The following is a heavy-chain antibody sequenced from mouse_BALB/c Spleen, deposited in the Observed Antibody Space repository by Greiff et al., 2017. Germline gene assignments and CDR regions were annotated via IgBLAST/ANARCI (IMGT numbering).Heavy chain of an antibody. V-gene: IGHV1S81*02. CDR2: INPSNGGT. Sequence: QVQLQQSGAELVKPGASVKLSCKASGYTFTSYYMYWVKQRPGQGLEWIGEINPSNGGTNFNEKFKSKATLTVDKSSSTAYMQLSSLTSEDSAVYYSTRGGFAYWGQGTLVTVSA. CDR1: GYTFTSYY. J-gene: IGHJ3*01. CDR3: TRGGFAY.